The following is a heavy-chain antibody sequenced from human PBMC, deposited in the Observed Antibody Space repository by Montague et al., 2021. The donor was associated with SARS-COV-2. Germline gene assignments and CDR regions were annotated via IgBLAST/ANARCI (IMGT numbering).Heavy chain of an antibody. CDR2: IYYRGST. Sequence: SETLSLTCTVSGGSISSSSYYWAWIRQPPGKGLEWIGSIYYRGSTYYNPSLKIRVFISVDTSKNQLSLTLNSGTAADTAVYYCPTQEVPSCCIPGSFDFWGQGTLLSVSS. CDR3: PTQEVPSCCIPGSFDF. V-gene: IGHV4-39*01. D-gene: IGHD2-15*01. J-gene: IGHJ4*02. CDR1: GGSISSSSYY.